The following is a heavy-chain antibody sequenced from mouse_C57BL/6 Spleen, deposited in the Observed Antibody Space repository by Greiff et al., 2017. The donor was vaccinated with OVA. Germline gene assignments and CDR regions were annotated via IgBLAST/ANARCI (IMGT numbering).Heavy chain of an antibody. V-gene: IGHV2-5*01. CDR1: GFSLTSYG. CDR3: AKKEAQATGYYAMDY. CDR2: IWRGGST. D-gene: IGHD3-2*02. Sequence: QVQLQQSGPGLVQPSQSLSITCTVSGFSLTSYGVHWVRQSPGKGLEWLGVIWRGGSTDYNAAFMSRLSITKDNSKSQVFFKMNSLQADDTAIYYCAKKEAQATGYYAMDYWGQGTSVTVSS. J-gene: IGHJ4*01.